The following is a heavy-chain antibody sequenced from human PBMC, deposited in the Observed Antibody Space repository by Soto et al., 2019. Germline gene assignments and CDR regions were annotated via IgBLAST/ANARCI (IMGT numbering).Heavy chain of an antibody. CDR1: GFTFSSYG. V-gene: IGHV3-30*18. D-gene: IGHD1-7*01. J-gene: IGHJ4*02. CDR2: ISYDGSNK. Sequence: GGSLRLSCAASGFTFSSYGMHWVRQAPGKGLEWVAVISYDGSNKYYADSVKGRFTISRDNSKNTLYLQMNSLRAEDTAVYYCAKDLTGTKYFDYWGQGTLVTVYS. CDR3: AKDLTGTKYFDY.